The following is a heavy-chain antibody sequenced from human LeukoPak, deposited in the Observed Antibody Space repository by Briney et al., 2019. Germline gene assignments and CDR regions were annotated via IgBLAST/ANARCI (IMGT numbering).Heavy chain of an antibody. CDR3: TSGSSSVGY. D-gene: IGHD6-6*01. Sequence: GGSLSLSCAASGFIFSDYYMSWIRQAPGKGLEWVAYISPSQNDIYYTESVRGRFTISRDNAKNSLYLQMSSLRADDTAVYYCTSGSSSVGYWGQGTLVTVSS. J-gene: IGHJ4*02. V-gene: IGHV3-11*01. CDR2: ISPSQNDI. CDR1: GFIFSDYY.